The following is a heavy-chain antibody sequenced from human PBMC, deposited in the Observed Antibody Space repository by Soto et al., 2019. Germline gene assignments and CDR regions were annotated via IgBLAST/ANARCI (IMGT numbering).Heavy chain of an antibody. V-gene: IGHV3-15*02. D-gene: IGHD5-18*01. CDR3: TTVYRHSYGQLDH. Sequence: EVQLEESGGALVKPGESLTLSCAASGFTFSHAWLGWVRQAPGKGLEWVGRIKMKSEGETTDYGAPVKGRFIISRDDSKNTVDLQMNTLKTADTAVYYCTTVYRHSYGQLDHWGQGPLVTVSS. CDR1: GFTFSHAW. CDR2: IKMKSEGETT. J-gene: IGHJ4*02.